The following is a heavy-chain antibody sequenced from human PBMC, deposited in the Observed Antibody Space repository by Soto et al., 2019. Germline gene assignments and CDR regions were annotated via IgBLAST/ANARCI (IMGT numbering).Heavy chain of an antibody. V-gene: IGHV3-23*01. J-gene: IGHJ5*01. D-gene: IGHD3-16*01. CDR2: ISDDGTRT. CDR3: VKGGWLDF. Sequence: EVQLLESGGGLVQPGGSLRLSCAASGFTFNTFEMSWVRQAPGRGLEWVSFISDDGTRTYYADAVKGRFTISRDNSKYTLDLQMNSLTVEDTAVYACVKGGWLDFWGQGTLVTVSS. CDR1: GFTFNTFE.